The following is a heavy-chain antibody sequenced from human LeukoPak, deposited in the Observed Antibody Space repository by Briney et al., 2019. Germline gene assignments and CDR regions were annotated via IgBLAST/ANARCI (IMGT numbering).Heavy chain of an antibody. CDR3: AKDHSSSGLYYMDV. V-gene: IGHV3-30*18. CDR2: ISYDGSNK. Sequence: GRPLRLSCAASGFTFSSYGMHWVRQAPGKGLEWVAVISYDGSNKYYADSVKGRFTISRDNSKNTLYLQMNSLRAEDTAVYYCAKDHSSSGLYYMDVWGKGTTVTVSS. D-gene: IGHD6-6*01. CDR1: GFTFSSYG. J-gene: IGHJ6*03.